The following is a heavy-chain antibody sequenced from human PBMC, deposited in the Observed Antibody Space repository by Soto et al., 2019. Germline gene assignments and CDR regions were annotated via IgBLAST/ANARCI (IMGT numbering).Heavy chain of an antibody. Sequence: VQLLESGGGLVQPGGSLRLSCAASGFTFRNYAMTWARPAPGKGLEWVSSLLRSGSSAYYADSVRGRFTISRDTSANSLYLQRDNLRAEDTALYYCAKDAISGGGIWLMDSLVQGTVVTVSS. CDR2: LLRSGSSA. D-gene: IGHD3-16*01. V-gene: IGHV3-23*01. J-gene: IGHJ5*02. CDR1: GFTFRNYA. CDR3: AKDAISGGGIWLMDS.